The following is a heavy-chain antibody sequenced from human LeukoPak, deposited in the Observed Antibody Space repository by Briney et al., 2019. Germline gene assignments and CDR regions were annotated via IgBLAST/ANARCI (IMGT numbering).Heavy chain of an antibody. CDR3: ARGKLTTTADAFDI. J-gene: IGHJ3*02. CDR2: IDHSGST. D-gene: IGHD4-17*01. V-gene: IGHV4-34*01. CDR1: GGSFSGYY. Sequence: PSETMSLTCAVYGGSFSGYYWRWLRQPPGKGVEWVGEIDHSGSTRYNPSLKSRVTISVDTSKNQVSLKLSSVTAADTAVHYCARGKLTTTADAFDIWGQGTIVTVPS.